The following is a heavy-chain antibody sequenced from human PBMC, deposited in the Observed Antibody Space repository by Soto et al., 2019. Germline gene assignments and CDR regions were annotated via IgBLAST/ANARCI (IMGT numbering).Heavy chain of an antibody. CDR3: ARGFSHYYDSSGYYEPDY. D-gene: IGHD3-22*01. V-gene: IGHV1-69*06. CDR2: IIPIFGTA. J-gene: IGHJ4*02. Sequence: QVQLVQSGAEVKKPGSSVKVSCKASGGTFSSYAISWVRQAPGQGLEWMGGIIPIFGTANYAQKFQGRVTITADKSTSTAYMELSSLRSEDTAVYYCARGFSHYYDSSGYYEPDYWGQGTLVTVSS. CDR1: GGTFSSYA.